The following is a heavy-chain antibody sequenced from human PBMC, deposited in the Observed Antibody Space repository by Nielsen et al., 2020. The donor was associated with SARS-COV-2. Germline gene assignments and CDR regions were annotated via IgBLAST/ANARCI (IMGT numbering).Heavy chain of an antibody. V-gene: IGHV3-9*01. CDR2: ISWNSGTI. D-gene: IGHD6-19*01. CDR3: AKDITPLVAVAGTGFFDY. Sequence: GGSLRLSCAASGFTFDDYAMHWVRQAPGKGLEWVAGISWNSGTIAYAESVEGRFTISRDNAKRSLYLHMNSLRPEDTALYFCAKDITPLVAVAGTGFFDYWGHGTLVSVSS. CDR1: GFTFDDYA. J-gene: IGHJ4*03.